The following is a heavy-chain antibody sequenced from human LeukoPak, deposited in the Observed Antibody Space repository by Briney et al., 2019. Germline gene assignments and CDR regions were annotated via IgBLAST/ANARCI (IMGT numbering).Heavy chain of an antibody. CDR3: AIQYIAARRKGGYYYYGMDV. CDR2: IIPIFGTA. D-gene: IGHD6-6*01. J-gene: IGHJ6*02. Sequence: SAKVSCKASGGTFSSYAISWVRQAPGQGLEWMGGIIPIFGTANYAQKFQGRVTITADESTSTAYMELSSLRSEDTAVYYCAIQYIAARRKGGYYYYGMDVWGQGTTVTVSS. V-gene: IGHV1-69*13. CDR1: GGTFSSYA.